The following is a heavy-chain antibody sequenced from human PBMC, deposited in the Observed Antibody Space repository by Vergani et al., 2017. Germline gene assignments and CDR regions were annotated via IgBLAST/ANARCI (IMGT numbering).Heavy chain of an antibody. D-gene: IGHD2-21*01. J-gene: IGHJ3*02. Sequence: QVQLVQSGAEVKKPGSSVKVSCKASGGTFSSYAISWVRQAPGQGLEWMGGIIPIFGTANYAQKFQGRVRITADESTSTAYKELSSLRSEDTAGYYWARTMSVVVVFANAFDIWGQGTMVTVSS. CDR3: ARTMSVVVVFANAFDI. V-gene: IGHV1-69*01. CDR1: GGTFSSYA. CDR2: IIPIFGTA.